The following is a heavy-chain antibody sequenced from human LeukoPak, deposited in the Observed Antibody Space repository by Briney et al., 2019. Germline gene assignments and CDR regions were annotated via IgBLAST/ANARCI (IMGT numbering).Heavy chain of an antibody. Sequence: ASVKVSCKASGYTFTGYYMHWVRQAPGQGLEWMGWINPNSGGTNYAQKFQGRVTMTRNTSISTAYMELSSLRSEDTAVYYCARGRYDSSGYYYFLLWGQGTLVTVSS. D-gene: IGHD3-22*01. J-gene: IGHJ4*02. V-gene: IGHV1-2*02. CDR1: GYTFTGYY. CDR2: INPNSGGT. CDR3: ARGRYDSSGYYYFLL.